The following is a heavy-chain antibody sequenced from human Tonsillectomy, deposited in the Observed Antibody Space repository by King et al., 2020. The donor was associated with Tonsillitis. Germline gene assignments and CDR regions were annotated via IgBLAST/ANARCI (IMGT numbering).Heavy chain of an antibody. Sequence: IQLVQSGAEVKKPGASVKVSCKASGYTFTDYYIHWVRQAPGQGLEWMGCINPYSGDTIYAQKFQGGVTMTRDTSISTAYMELNRLTSDDTAVYYCARGRYCSGGSCYSHFDYWGQGTPVTVSS. J-gene: IGHJ4*02. CDR1: GYTFTDYY. D-gene: IGHD2-15*01. CDR3: ARGRYCSGGSCYSHFDY. CDR2: INPYSGDT. V-gene: IGHV1-2*02.